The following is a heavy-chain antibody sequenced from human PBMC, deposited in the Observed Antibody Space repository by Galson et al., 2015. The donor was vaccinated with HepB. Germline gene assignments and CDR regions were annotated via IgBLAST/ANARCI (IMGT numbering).Heavy chain of an antibody. D-gene: IGHD5-12*01. Sequence: ETLSLTCTVSGGSISSYYWSWIRQPPGKGLEWIGYIYYSGSTNYNPSLKSRVTISVDTSKNQFSLKLSSVTAADTAVYFCARARFIAGRATTGWFDPWGQGTLVTVSS. CDR3: ARARFIAGRATTGWFDP. CDR1: GGSISSYY. V-gene: IGHV4-59*01. CDR2: IYYSGST. J-gene: IGHJ5*02.